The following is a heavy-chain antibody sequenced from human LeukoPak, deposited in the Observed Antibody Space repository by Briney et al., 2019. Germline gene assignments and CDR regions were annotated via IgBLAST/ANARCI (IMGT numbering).Heavy chain of an antibody. CDR2: IYPDDSDT. CDR3: AKLIGSGWRDAFDI. Sequence: GESLKISCKGSGYSFTSYWIGWVRQMPGKGPEWLGIIYPDDSDTRYNPSFQGQVTISADKSISTAYLQWSGLKASDTAIYYCAKLIGSGWRDAFDIWGPGTKVTVSS. V-gene: IGHV5-51*01. CDR1: GYSFTSYW. D-gene: IGHD6-25*01. J-gene: IGHJ3*02.